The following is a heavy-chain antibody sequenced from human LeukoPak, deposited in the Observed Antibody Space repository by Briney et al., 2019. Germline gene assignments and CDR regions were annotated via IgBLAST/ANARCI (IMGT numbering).Heavy chain of an antibody. D-gene: IGHD2-21*02. Sequence: ASVKVSCKASGYTFTGYYMHWVRQAPGQGLEWMGWINPNSGGTNYAQKFQGRVTMTRDTSISTAYMELSRLRSDDTAVYYCARGSVYCGGNCLFDYWGQGTLVTVSS. J-gene: IGHJ4*02. CDR2: INPNSGGT. V-gene: IGHV1-2*02. CDR3: ARGSVYCGGNCLFDY. CDR1: GYTFTGYY.